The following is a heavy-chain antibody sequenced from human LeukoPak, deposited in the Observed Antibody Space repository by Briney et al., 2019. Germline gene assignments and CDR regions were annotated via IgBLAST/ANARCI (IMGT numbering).Heavy chain of an antibody. D-gene: IGHD1-26*01. V-gene: IGHV3-23*01. CDR2: ISGSGGST. CDR3: AGSGSYYVAFDI. CDR1: EFTFNNYA. Sequence: PGGSLRLSCAASEFTFNNYAMSWVRQAPGKGLEWVSAISGSGGSTYYADSVKGRFTISRDNSKNTLYLQMNSLRAEDTAVYYCAGSGSYYVAFDIWGQGTMVTVSS. J-gene: IGHJ3*02.